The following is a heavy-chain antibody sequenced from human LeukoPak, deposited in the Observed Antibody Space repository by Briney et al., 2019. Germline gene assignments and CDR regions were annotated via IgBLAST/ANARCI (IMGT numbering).Heavy chain of an antibody. Sequence: SETLSLTCAVSGVSISSGGYSWSWIRQPPGKGLEWIGYIYHSGSTYYNPSLKSRVTISVDTSKNQFSLKLSSVTAADTAVYYCARGRADSSGYFEYFQHWGQGTLVTVSS. J-gene: IGHJ1*01. V-gene: IGHV4-30-2*01. CDR3: ARGRADSSGYFEYFQH. CDR1: GVSISSGGYS. D-gene: IGHD3-22*01. CDR2: IYHSGST.